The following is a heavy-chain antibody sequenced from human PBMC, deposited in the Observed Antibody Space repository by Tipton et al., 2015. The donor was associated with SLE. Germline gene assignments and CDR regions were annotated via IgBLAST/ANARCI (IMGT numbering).Heavy chain of an antibody. V-gene: IGHV3-33*06. Sequence: SLRLSCAASGFTFSSSGMHWVRQAPGKGLEWVAVIWNDGSNKYYADSVKGRVTISRDNSKNTLYLQMNSLRAEDTAVYYCAKSSHSSGSDYWGQGTLVTVSS. J-gene: IGHJ4*02. D-gene: IGHD6-19*01. CDR2: IWNDGSNK. CDR1: GFTFSSSG. CDR3: AKSSHSSGSDY.